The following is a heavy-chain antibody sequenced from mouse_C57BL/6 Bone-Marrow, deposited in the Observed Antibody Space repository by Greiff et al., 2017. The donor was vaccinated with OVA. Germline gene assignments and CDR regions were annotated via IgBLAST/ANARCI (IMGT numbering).Heavy chain of an antibody. V-gene: IGHV5-4*01. CDR2: ISDGGSYT. J-gene: IGHJ4*01. CDR3: ARDPYYGDDDELRDY. D-gene: IGHD2-9*01. CDR1: GFTFSSYA. Sequence: EVQLVESGGGLVKPGGSLKLSCAASGFTFSSYAMSWVRQTPEKRLEWVATISDGGSYTYYPDNVKGRFTISRDNAKNNLYLQMGHLKSEDTAMDYCARDPYYGDDDELRDYWGQGTSVTVSS.